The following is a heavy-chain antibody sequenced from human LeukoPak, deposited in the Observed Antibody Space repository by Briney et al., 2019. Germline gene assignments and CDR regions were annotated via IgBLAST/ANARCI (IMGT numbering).Heavy chain of an antibody. J-gene: IGHJ4*02. CDR2: INHSGST. CDR1: GGSFSGYY. V-gene: IGHV4-34*01. CDR3: ARGEDGDYGGDFDY. Sequence: ASETLSLTCAVYGGSFSGYYWSWIRQPPGKGLEWIGEINHSGSTNYNPSLKSRVTISVDTSKNQFSLKLSSVTAADTAVYYCARGEDGDYGGDFDYWGQGTLVTVSS. D-gene: IGHD4-17*01.